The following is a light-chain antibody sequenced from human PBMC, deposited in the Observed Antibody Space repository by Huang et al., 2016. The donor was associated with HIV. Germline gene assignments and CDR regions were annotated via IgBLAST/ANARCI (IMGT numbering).Light chain of an antibody. Sequence: DIIMTQSPDSLAVSLGERATLTCRSSHIVYYISTSKDYMAWFQQKPGQPPRLLLFWAATREAEIPDRFSGSGSETHFTLTIANLEAEYASIYYCQQYYSSPQTFGQGTRVEVK. CDR3: QQYYSSPQT. V-gene: IGKV4-1*01. CDR1: HIVYYISTSKDY. CDR2: WAA. J-gene: IGKJ1*01.